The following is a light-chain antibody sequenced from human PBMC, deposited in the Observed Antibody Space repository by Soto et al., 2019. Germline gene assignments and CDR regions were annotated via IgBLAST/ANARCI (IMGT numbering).Light chain of an antibody. CDR3: GAHAGIINVV. Sequence: QSALTQPPSASGSPGQSVTISCTGTSSDVGGYNYVSWYQQHPGKASNLMIYEVTKRPSGVPDLFSGSKSGNTPALTASGLFAEAEADYYCGAHAGIINVVFGGGTKLTVL. J-gene: IGLJ3*02. CDR2: EVT. V-gene: IGLV2-8*01. CDR1: SSDVGGYNY.